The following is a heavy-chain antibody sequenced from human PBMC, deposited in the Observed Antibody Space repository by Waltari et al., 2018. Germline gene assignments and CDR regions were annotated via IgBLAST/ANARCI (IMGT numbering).Heavy chain of an antibody. V-gene: IGHV1-2*02. Sequence: QVQLVQSGAAVKKPGASLQVSCKASGSRFTAYYFHWVRLAPGQGLEWMGWINPSRGDTNYAQKLQGRVTMTRDMSISTAYMELSSLRSDDTAVYYCARPGYSYGPYYYGMDVWGQGTTVTVSS. J-gene: IGHJ6*02. CDR1: GSRFTAYY. CDR2: INPSRGDT. CDR3: ARPGYSYGPYYYGMDV. D-gene: IGHD5-18*01.